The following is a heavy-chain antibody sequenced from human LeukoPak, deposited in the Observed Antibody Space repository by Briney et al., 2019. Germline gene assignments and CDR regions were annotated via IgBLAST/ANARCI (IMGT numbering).Heavy chain of an antibody. D-gene: IGHD5-18*01. CDR3: ARVGYSYGQFDY. V-gene: IGHV4-59*01. Sequence: SETLSLTCTVSGGSISSYYWSWIRQPPGKGLEWIGYIYYSGSTNYNPSLKSRVTISVDTSKNQFSLKLSSVTAADTAVYYRARVGYSYGQFDYWGQGTLVTVSS. CDR2: IYYSGST. J-gene: IGHJ4*02. CDR1: GGSISSYY.